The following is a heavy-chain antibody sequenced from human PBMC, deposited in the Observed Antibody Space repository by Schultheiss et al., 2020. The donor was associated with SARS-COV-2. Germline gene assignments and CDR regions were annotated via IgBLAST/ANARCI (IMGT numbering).Heavy chain of an antibody. Sequence: SETLSLTCAVSGYSISSGYYWGWIRQPPGKGLEWIGYIYYSGSTNYNPSLKSRVTISVDTSKNQFSLKLSSVTAADTAVYYCARHGDYGDYVVAFDIWGQGTMVTVSS. CDR1: GYSISSGYY. D-gene: IGHD4-17*01. J-gene: IGHJ3*02. V-gene: IGHV4-38-2*01. CDR2: IYYSGST. CDR3: ARHGDYGDYVVAFDI.